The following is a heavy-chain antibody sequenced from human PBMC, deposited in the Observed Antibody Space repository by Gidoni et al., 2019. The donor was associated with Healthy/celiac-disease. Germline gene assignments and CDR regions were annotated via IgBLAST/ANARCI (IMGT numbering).Heavy chain of an antibody. V-gene: IGHV3-21*01. CDR3: ARDQVPRTTTTFDY. Sequence: EVQLVESGGGLVKPGESLRLSCAASGFTFRSYRMNWVRQAPGKGLGWVSSISSSSSYIYYADSVKGRFTISRDNAKNSLYLQMNSLRAEDTAVYYCARDQVPRTTTTFDYWGQGTLVTVSS. D-gene: IGHD1-1*01. CDR2: ISSSSSYI. CDR1: GFTFRSYR. J-gene: IGHJ4*02.